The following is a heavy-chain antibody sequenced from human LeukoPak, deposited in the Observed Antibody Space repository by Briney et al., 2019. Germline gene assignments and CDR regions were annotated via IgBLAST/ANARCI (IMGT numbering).Heavy chain of an antibody. CDR2: IYYSGST. CDR1: GGSFSSGGFY. Sequence: SQTLSLTCTVSGGSFSSGGFYWSWIRQPPGKGLEWIGYIYYSGSTNYNPSLKSRVTISVDTSKNQFSLKLTSVTAANTAVYYCAREGISGSQLDYWGQGTLVTVSS. D-gene: IGHD2-15*01. V-gene: IGHV4-61*08. CDR3: AREGISGSQLDY. J-gene: IGHJ4*02.